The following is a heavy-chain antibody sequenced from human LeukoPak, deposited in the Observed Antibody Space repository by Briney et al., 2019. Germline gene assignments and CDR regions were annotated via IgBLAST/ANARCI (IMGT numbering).Heavy chain of an antibody. V-gene: IGHV3-7*01. D-gene: IGHD6-19*01. J-gene: IGHJ4*02. CDR3: ASEDPGISGWSSIDY. Sequence: PGGSLGLPCAASGFTFRSYWMSWVRQASGKGLEWVANIKQDGSEKYYVDSVKGRFTISRDNAKNSLYLQMNSLRAEDTAVYYCASEDPGISGWSSIDYWGQGTLVTVSS. CDR2: IKQDGSEK. CDR1: GFTFRSYW.